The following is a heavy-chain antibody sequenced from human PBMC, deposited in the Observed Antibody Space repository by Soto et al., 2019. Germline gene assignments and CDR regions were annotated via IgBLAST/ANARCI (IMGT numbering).Heavy chain of an antibody. CDR1: GFSVSTNY. Sequence: GGSLRLSCAASGFSVSTNYMSWVRQAPGKGLEWVSSISKNANTYYAESVKGRFTISRDSSKNTLDLQMNDLRAEDTAVYFCARREYDTDADDWGQGTLVTVSS. CDR3: ARREYDTDADD. D-gene: IGHD3-9*01. CDR2: ISKNANT. V-gene: IGHV3-53*01. J-gene: IGHJ4*02.